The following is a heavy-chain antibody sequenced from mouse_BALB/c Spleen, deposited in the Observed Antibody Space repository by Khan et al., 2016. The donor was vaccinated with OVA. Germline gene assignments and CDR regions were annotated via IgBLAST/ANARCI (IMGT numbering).Heavy chain of an antibody. D-gene: IGHD1-1*01. CDR1: GYSITSGYA. CDR3: ARGNYYGYYFDY. Sequence: EVQLQESGPGLVKPSQSLSLTCTVTGYSITSGYAWNWIRQFPGNKLEWMGYISYIGGTSYNPSLKSRISITRDTSKNQFFLQLNSVTTEDTATYYCARGNYYGYYFDYWGQGTPLTVSS. CDR2: ISYIGGT. V-gene: IGHV3-2*02. J-gene: IGHJ2*01.